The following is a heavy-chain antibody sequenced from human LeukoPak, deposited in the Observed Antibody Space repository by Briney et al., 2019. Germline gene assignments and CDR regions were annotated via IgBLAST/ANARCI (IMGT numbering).Heavy chain of an antibody. V-gene: IGHV3-30*18. CDR2: ISYDGRNK. J-gene: IGHJ4*02. Sequence: GGSLRLSCVASGFTFSDFGMHWVRQAPGKGPEWVAVISYDGRNKYFADSVKGRFTISRDNSKNTLYLQMSSLRVEDTAVYYCAKTLRRLAAAGDFDYWAREPWSASPQ. CDR3: AKTLRRLAAAGDFDY. CDR1: GFTFSDFG. D-gene: IGHD6-13*01.